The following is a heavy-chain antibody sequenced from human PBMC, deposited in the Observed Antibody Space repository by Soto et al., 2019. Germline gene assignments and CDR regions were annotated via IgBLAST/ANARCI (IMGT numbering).Heavy chain of an antibody. V-gene: IGHV3-23*01. Sequence: EVQLLESGGGLLQPGGSLRLSCAASGFTFSSYALNWVRQAPGKGLEWVSGITGDGDTTFYAGSVKGRFTISRDNSRNTVYLQMNSVRAEDTAVYYCAQEMPSGSRLAFDYWGQGTLVTVSS. CDR3: AQEMPSGSRLAFDY. CDR1: GFTFSSYA. D-gene: IGHD2-15*01. J-gene: IGHJ4*02. CDR2: ITGDGDTT.